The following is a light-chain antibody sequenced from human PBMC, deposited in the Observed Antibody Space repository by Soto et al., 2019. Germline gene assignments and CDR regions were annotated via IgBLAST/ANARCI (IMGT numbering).Light chain of an antibody. Sequence: DIQMTQSPSSLSTSVGDKVTITCRASENIRKYLNWYQQKPGKAPKLLIYSASSLHSGVPSRFSGSGYGTDFTLTISSLQPEDIATYYCQQTYSTVKYTFGQGTKLEIK. CDR1: ENIRKY. V-gene: IGKV1-39*01. J-gene: IGKJ2*01. CDR3: QQTYSTVKYT. CDR2: SAS.